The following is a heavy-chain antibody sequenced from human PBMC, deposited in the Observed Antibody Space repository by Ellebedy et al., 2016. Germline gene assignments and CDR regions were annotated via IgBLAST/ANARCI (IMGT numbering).Heavy chain of an antibody. CDR3: TPSRTYYYYALDV. CDR1: GFTFSNAW. J-gene: IGHJ6*02. Sequence: GESLKISXAASGFTFSNAWMSWVRQAPGKGLEWVGLIKSKTDGGTTDYAAPVKGRFSISRDDSKNTLYLQMNSLKTEDTAVYCCTPSRTYYYYALDVWGQGTTVTVSS. V-gene: IGHV3-15*01. CDR2: IKSKTDGGTT.